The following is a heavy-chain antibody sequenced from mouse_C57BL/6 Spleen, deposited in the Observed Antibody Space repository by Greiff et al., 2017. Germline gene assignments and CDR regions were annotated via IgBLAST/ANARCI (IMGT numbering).Heavy chain of an antibody. CDR2: ISNGGGST. D-gene: IGHD2-13*01. J-gene: IGHJ4*01. CDR1: GFTFSDYY. CDR3: ARWGVRLYAMGY. V-gene: IGHV5-12*01. Sequence: EVKLVESGGGLVQPGGSLKLSCAASGFTFSDYYMYWVRQTPEQRLEWVAYISNGGGSTYYPDTVQGRFTISRDNAKNTLYMQMNRLKCEDTAMYYCARWGVRLYAMGYRGQGTSVTVSS.